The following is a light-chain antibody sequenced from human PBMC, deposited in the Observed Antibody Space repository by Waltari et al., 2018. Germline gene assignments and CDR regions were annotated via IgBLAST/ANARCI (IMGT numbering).Light chain of an antibody. CDR3: QSGDSSGTYEV. J-gene: IGLJ2*01. CDR1: ALTKKS. CDR2: KET. V-gene: IGLV3-25*03. Sequence: SSELTQPPSVSVSPGQTARITCSGDALTKKSVYWYQQKAGQAPVLVIHKETERPSRIPDRCSGSTSGTTVTLIISGVQAEDEADYYCQSGDSSGTYEVFGGGTKLTVL.